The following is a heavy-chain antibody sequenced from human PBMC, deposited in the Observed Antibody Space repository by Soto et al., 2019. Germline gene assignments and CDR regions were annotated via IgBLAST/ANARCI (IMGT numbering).Heavy chain of an antibody. Sequence: ASVKVSCKASGYTFTSYGISWVRQAPGQGLEWMGWISAYNGNTNYAQKLQGRVTMTTDTSTSTAYMELRSLRAEDTAVYYCARDGGYSSGWYASYYYGMDVWGQGTTVTVSS. CDR2: ISAYNGNT. D-gene: IGHD6-19*01. CDR1: GYTFTSYG. J-gene: IGHJ6*02. V-gene: IGHV1-18*04. CDR3: ARDGGYSSGWYASYYYGMDV.